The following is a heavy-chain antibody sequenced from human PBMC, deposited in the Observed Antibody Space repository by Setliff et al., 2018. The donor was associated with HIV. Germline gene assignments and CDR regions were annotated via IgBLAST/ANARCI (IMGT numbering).Heavy chain of an antibody. V-gene: IGHV3-74*03. Sequence: PGESLRPSCAASGFTFSNSWMHWVRQAPGKGLVWVSRINTDGSSATYADSVKGRFTNSRDNAKNTLYLQMDSLRAEDTAVYYCARGGANPSWFDSWGQGTLVTVSS. CDR2: INTDGSSA. CDR3: ARGGANPSWFDS. J-gene: IGHJ5*01. D-gene: IGHD3-16*01. CDR1: GFTFSNSW.